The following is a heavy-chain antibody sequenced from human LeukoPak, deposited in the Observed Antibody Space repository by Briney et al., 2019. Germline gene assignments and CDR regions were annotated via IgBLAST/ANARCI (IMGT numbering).Heavy chain of an antibody. CDR2: ISSSSSYI. CDR1: GFTFSSYA. CDR3: ARGPRPGNRAFDI. V-gene: IGHV3-21*01. Sequence: GGSLRLSCAASGFTFSSYAMSWVRQAPGKGLEWVSSISSSSSYIYYADSVKGRFTISRDNAKNSLYLQMNSLRAEDTAVYYCARGPRPGNRAFDIWGQGTVVTVSS. J-gene: IGHJ3*02.